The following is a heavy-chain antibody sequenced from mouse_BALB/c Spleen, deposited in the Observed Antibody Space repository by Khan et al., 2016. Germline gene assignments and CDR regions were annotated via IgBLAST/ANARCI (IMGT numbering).Heavy chain of an antibody. Sequence: QVQLKQSGAELVRPGSSVKISCKASGYAFSSYWMNWVKQRPGQGLEWIGQIYPGDGDTNYNGKFKGKATLTADKSSSTAYMQLSSLTSEDSVVYFCARGVGPDYWGQGTTLTVSS. J-gene: IGHJ2*01. CDR3: ARGVGPDY. CDR2: IYPGDGDT. CDR1: GYAFSSYW. D-gene: IGHD4-1*01. V-gene: IGHV1-80*01.